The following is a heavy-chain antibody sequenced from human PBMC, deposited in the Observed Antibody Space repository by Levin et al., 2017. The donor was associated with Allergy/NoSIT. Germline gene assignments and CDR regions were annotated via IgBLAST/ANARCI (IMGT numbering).Heavy chain of an antibody. CDR1: GFTFDDYA. CDR3: ARDNIGLRDAFGI. CDR2: ICWNSGSI. Sequence: SLKISCAASGFTFDDYAMHWVRQAPGKGLEWVSGICWNSGSIDYADSVKGRFTFSRENAKNSLYLQMNSLRTDDTALYYCARDNIGLRDAFGIWGQGTMVVVSS. J-gene: IGHJ3*02. V-gene: IGHV3-9*01. D-gene: IGHD3-10*01.